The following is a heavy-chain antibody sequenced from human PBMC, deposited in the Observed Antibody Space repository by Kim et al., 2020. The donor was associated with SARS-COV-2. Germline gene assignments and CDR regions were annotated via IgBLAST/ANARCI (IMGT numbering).Heavy chain of an antibody. CDR1: GYSFTSYW. CDR2: IDPSDSYT. CDR3: ARHSYYYGSGSYVGDY. D-gene: IGHD3-10*01. J-gene: IGHJ4*02. Sequence: GESLKISCKGSGYSFTSYWISWVRQMPGKGLEWMGRIDPSDSYTNYSPSFQGHVTISADKSISTAYLQWSSLKASDTAMYYCARHSYYYGSGSYVGDYWGQGTLVTVSS. V-gene: IGHV5-10-1*01.